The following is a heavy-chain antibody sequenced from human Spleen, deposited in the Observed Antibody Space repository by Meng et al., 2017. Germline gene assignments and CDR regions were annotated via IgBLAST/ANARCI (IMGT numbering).Heavy chain of an antibody. Sequence: ASVNVSCKASGYTFTSYGISWLRQAPGHGLEWMGWINPYFGNTDYAQKFQGRVTLTSDTSTSTAYMELTSLRSDDTAVYYCARDRGMHRTIDAFDIWGQGTMVTVSS. V-gene: IGHV1-18*01. J-gene: IGHJ3*02. CDR3: ARDRGMHRTIDAFDI. CDR2: INPYFGNT. D-gene: IGHD1-14*01. CDR1: GYTFTSYG.